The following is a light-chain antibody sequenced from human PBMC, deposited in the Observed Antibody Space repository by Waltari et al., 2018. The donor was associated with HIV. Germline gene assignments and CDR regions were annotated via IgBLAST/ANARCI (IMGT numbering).Light chain of an antibody. J-gene: IGLJ1*01. CDR3: CSCPRSSIRYV. Sequence: QSALTQPASVSGSPGQSITISCTGTSSNVGSDDLVSWYQQHPGEAPKLIIYEVTKRPSGVSNRFSGSKSGNTAALTISGLQAEDEADYYCCSCPRSSIRYVFGTGTKVTVL. V-gene: IGLV2-23*02. CDR1: SSNVGSDDL. CDR2: EVT.